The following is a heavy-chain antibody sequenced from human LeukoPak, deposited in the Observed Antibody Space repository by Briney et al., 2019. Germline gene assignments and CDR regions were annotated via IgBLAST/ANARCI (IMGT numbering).Heavy chain of an antibody. CDR2: ISSSSGTI. V-gene: IGHV3-48*01. CDR1: GFTFSSHS. J-gene: IGHJ4*02. Sequence: GGSLRLSCAASGFTFSSHSMNWVRQAPGKGLEWVSYISSSSGTIYYADSVKGRFTISRDNAKNSLYLQMSSLRAGDTAVYYCARALRAYSYGTFDYWGQGTLVTVSS. CDR3: ARALRAYSYGTFDY. D-gene: IGHD5-18*01.